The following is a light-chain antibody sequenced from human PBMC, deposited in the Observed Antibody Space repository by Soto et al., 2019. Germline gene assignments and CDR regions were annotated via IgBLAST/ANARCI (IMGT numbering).Light chain of an antibody. CDR2: GAS. CDR3: QQYGSSPIT. CDR1: QSVSNNY. Sequence: EIVSTPSPGALSLSPGERATLSCMASQSVSNNYLAWYQQKPGQAPRLLIYGASNRATGIPDRFSGSGSGTDFTLTISRLEPEDFAVYYCQQYGSSPITFGQGTRLEI. V-gene: IGKV3-20*01. J-gene: IGKJ5*01.